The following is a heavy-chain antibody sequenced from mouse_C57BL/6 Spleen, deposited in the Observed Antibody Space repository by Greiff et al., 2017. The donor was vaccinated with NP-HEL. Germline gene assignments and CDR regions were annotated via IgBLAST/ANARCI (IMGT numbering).Heavy chain of an antibody. Sequence: EVKLMASGGGLVQPGGSLKLSCAASGFTFSDYGMAWVRQAPRKGPEWVAFISNLAYSIYYADTVTGRFTISRENAKNTLYLEMSSLRSEDTAMYYCARQGYGSSYGYFDVWGTGTTVTVSS. D-gene: IGHD1-1*01. J-gene: IGHJ1*03. CDR1: GFTFSDYG. CDR3: ARQGYGSSYGYFDV. CDR2: ISNLAYSI. V-gene: IGHV5-15*01.